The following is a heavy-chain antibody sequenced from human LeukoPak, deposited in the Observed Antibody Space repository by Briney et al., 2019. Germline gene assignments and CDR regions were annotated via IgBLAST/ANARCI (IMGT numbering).Heavy chain of an antibody. V-gene: IGHV3-7*01. D-gene: IGHD2-15*01. CDR1: GFSFSAYW. J-gene: IGHJ4*02. Sequence: GGSLRLSCAASGFSFSAYWMTWVRQAPGTGLEWVANINPAGSETSYVDPVKGRFSISRDNAKNLVYLQMNSLRAEDTAVYHCARFGYVAAVDVWGQGTPVTVSS. CDR3: ARFGYVAAVDV. CDR2: INPAGSET.